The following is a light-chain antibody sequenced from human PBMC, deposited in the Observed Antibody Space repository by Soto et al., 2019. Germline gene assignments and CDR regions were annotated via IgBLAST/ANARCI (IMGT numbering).Light chain of an antibody. V-gene: IGKV3D-20*02. Sequence: EVVLTQPPGALALSPGGGATLSCRASQSVSSSFLAWYQQKPGQTPRLLIFGASTRATGIPARFSGSGSGTDFTLTISSLEPEDFAVYYCQQRSNWPRTLGQGTKVDI. CDR2: GAS. CDR3: QQRSNWPRT. J-gene: IGKJ1*01. CDR1: QSVSSSF.